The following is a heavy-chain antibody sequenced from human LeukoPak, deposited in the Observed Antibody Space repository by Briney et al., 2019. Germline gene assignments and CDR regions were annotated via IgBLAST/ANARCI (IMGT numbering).Heavy chain of an antibody. CDR2: IYYSGSP. D-gene: IGHD5-18*01. V-gene: IGHV4-39*01. CDR1: GGSISSSSYY. J-gene: IGHJ4*02. CDR3: ARMYGYTYGRMAPLDY. Sequence: SETLSLTCTVSGGSISSSSYYWGWIRQPPGKGLEWIGSIYYSGSPYYNPSLKSRVTISVDTSKKQFSLKLSSVTAADTAVYYCARMYGYTYGRMAPLDYWGQGTLVTVSS.